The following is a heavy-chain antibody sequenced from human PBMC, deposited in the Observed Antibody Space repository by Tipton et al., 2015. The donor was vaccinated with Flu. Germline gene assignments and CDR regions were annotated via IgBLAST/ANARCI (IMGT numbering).Heavy chain of an antibody. J-gene: IGHJ4*02. D-gene: IGHD3-22*01. CDR2: IPGSGDST. V-gene: IGHV3-23*01. CDR1: GFPFSTYA. CDR3: AKWVRFYDSDGYYFLDS. Sequence: GSLRLSCAASGFPFSTYAMTWVRQAPGRGLEWISTIPGSGDSTYYADSVKGRFTISRDKSKNMVFLQMNNLRAEDTAVYYCAKWVRFYDSDGYYFLDSWGQGTLVTVS.